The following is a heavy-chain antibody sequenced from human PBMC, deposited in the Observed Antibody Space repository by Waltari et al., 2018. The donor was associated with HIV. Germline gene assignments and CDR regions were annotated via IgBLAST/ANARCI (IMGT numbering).Heavy chain of an antibody. Sequence: EVQLVESGGGLVQPGGSLRLSCAASGFTFSSFSMHWGRQAPGKGLQYVSAITGDGGSTFYANSVKGRFTISRDNSKNTLYLQMGSLRADDMAVYYCTRNWNHDAFDIWGRGTMVTVSS. CDR2: ITGDGGST. D-gene: IGHD1-1*01. CDR1: GFTFSSFS. CDR3: TRNWNHDAFDI. V-gene: IGHV3-64*01. J-gene: IGHJ3*02.